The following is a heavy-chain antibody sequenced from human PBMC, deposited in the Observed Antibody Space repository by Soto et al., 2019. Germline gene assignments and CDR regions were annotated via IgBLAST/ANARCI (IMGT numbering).Heavy chain of an antibody. D-gene: IGHD6-6*01. CDR1: GFTFSSYA. Sequence: QVQLVESGGGVVQPGRSLRLSCAASGFTFSSYAMHWVRQAPGKGLEWVAVISYDGSNKYYADSVKGRFTISRDNSKTTLYLQMNSLRAEETAVYSCARVAPFEYSSSPGYYYYGMDVWGQGTTVTVSS. CDR2: ISYDGSNK. V-gene: IGHV3-30-3*01. CDR3: ARVAPFEYSSSPGYYYYGMDV. J-gene: IGHJ6*02.